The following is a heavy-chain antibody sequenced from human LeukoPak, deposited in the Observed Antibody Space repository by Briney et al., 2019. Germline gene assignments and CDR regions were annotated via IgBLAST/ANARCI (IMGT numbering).Heavy chain of an antibody. CDR1: GFTFSSYA. J-gene: IGHJ3*02. Sequence: GGSLRLCCSASGFTFSSYAMHWVRQAPGKGLEYVSAISSNGGSTYYADSVKGRFTISRDNSKNTLYLQMSSLRAEDTAVYYCVKSRYCSSTSCLGAFDIWGQGTMVTVSS. V-gene: IGHV3-64D*09. CDR2: ISSNGGST. CDR3: VKSRYCSSTSCLGAFDI. D-gene: IGHD2-2*01.